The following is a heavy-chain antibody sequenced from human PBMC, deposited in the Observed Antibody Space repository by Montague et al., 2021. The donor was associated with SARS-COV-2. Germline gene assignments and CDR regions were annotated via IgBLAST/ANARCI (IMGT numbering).Heavy chain of an antibody. CDR1: GGSISSSSYY. V-gene: IGHV4-39*07. Sequence: SETLSLTCTVSGGSISSSSYYWGWMRQPPGQGLEWIGSIYYSGSTYYNPSLKSRVTISVDTSQNQFSLKLSSVTAADTAVYYCARDTRITMIVVVQGYGMDDWGQGTPVTVSS. J-gene: IGHJ6*02. D-gene: IGHD3-22*01. CDR3: ARDTRITMIVVVQGYGMDD. CDR2: IYYSGST.